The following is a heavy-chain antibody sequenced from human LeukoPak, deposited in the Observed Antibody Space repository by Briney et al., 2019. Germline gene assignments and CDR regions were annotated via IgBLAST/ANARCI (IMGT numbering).Heavy chain of an antibody. V-gene: IGHV4-59*01. CDR1: GGSISNYY. CDR2: IYYSGTT. CDR3: ARERDYYFDS. J-gene: IGHJ4*01. Sequence: SETLSLTCVVSGGSISNYYWSWIRQPPGRELEWIGFIYYSGTTNSNPYFQGRVTMSIDTSRNQFSLKLNSITAADTAMYYCARERDYYFDSWGHGILVTVSS. D-gene: IGHD4/OR15-4a*01.